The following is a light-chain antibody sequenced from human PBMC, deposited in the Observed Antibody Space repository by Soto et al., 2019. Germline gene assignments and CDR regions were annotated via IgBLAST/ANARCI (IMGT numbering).Light chain of an antibody. Sequence: QSVLTQPPSASGSPGQSVTISCTGTSSDVGGYNYVSWYQQYPGKVPKRMIYEVSKRPSGVPDRFSGSQSGNTASLTVSGLQAEDEADYYCSAYVGNNNWMVFGGGTKLTVL. V-gene: IGLV2-8*01. J-gene: IGLJ2*01. CDR1: SSDVGGYNY. CDR2: EVS. CDR3: SAYVGNNNWMV.